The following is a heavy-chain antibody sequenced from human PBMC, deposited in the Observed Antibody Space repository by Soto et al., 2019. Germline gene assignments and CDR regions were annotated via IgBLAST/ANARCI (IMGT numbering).Heavy chain of an antibody. CDR2: IYYSGST. J-gene: IGHJ5*02. V-gene: IGHV4-31*03. CDR1: GGSISSGGYY. Sequence: QVQLQESGPGLVKPSQTLSLTCTVSGGSISSGGYYWSRIRQHPGKGLEWIGYIYYSGSTYYNPSLKSRVTISVDTSKNQFSLKLSSVTAADTAVYYCASCVLRFLEWGWFDPWGQGTLVTVSS. CDR3: ASCVLRFLEWGWFDP. D-gene: IGHD3-3*01.